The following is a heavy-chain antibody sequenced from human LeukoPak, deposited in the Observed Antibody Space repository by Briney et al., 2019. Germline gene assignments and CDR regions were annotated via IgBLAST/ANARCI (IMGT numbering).Heavy chain of an antibody. CDR1: GYTFTNYD. CDR2: VNPNSGNT. J-gene: IGHJ4*02. D-gene: IGHD2-2*01. V-gene: IGHV1-8*01. CDR3: ARGYCSSTSCYGIYYFDF. Sequence: GASVKVSCKASGYTFTNYDINWVRQATGQGLEWMGWVNPNSGNTGYAQKFQGRVTMTRNTSISTAYMELSSLRSEDTAVYYCARGYCSSTSCYGIYYFDFWGQGTLVTVSS.